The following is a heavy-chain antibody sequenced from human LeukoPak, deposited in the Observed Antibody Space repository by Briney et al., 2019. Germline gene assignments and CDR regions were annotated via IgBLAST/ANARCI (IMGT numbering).Heavy chain of an antibody. CDR3: ARYSYGLATRHYYYGMDV. J-gene: IGHJ6*02. Sequence: SETLSLTCTVSGGSISSYYWSWIRQPPGKGLEWIGYIYYSGSTNYNPSLKSRVSISVDTSKNQFSLKLSSVTAADTAVYYCARYSYGLATRHYYYGMDVWGQGTTVTVSS. CDR2: IYYSGST. CDR1: GGSISSYY. D-gene: IGHD5-18*01. V-gene: IGHV4-59*01.